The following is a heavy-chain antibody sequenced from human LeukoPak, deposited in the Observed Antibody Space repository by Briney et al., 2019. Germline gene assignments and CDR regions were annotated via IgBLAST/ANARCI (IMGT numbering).Heavy chain of an antibody. J-gene: IGHJ4*02. V-gene: IGHV4-59*01. CDR2: IYDSGST. CDR3: ARHGGGYSYDY. Sequence: SSETLSLTCTVSGGSISSYYWSWIRQPPGKGLELIGYIYDSGSTNYNPSLKSRVTISVDTPKNQFSLKLSSVTAADTAVYYCARHGGGYSYDYWGQGTLVTVSS. D-gene: IGHD5-18*01. CDR1: GGSISSYY.